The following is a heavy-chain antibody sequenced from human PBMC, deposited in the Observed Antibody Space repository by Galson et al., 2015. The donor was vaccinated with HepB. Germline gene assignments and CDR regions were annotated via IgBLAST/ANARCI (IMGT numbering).Heavy chain of an antibody. CDR1: GFSLSTSGVG. V-gene: IGHV2-5*02. D-gene: IGHD2-2*01. Sequence: PALVKPTQTLTLTCTFSGFSLSTSGVGVGWIRQPPGKALEWLALIYWDDDKRYSPSLKSRLTITKDTSKNQVVLTMTNMDPVDTATYYCARALSGCSSTSCYWYYYYCMDVWGQGTTVTVSS. CDR3: ARALSGCSSTSCYWYYYYCMDV. CDR2: IYWDDDK. J-gene: IGHJ6*02.